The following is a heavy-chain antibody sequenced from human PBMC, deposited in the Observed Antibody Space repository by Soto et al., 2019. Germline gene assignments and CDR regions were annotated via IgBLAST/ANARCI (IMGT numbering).Heavy chain of an antibody. J-gene: IGHJ4*02. CDR2: IYPGDSDS. V-gene: IGHV5-51*01. Sequence: PGASLKISCKGSGYRFRNSWIAWVRQMPGQGLEWMGIIYPGDSDSRYSPSFQGQVSISADKSINTAYLQWSSLKASDTAMYYCARHDAYSSSDCWGQGTLVTVSS. CDR3: ARHDAYSSSDC. CDR1: GYRFRNSW. D-gene: IGHD6-19*01.